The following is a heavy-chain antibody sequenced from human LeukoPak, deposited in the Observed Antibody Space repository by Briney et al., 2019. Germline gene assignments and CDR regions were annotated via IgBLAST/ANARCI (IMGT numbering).Heavy chain of an antibody. Sequence: PSETLSLTCTVSGGSISSYYWSWIRQPPGKGLEWIGYIYYSGSTNYNPSLKSRVTISVDTSKNQFSLKLSSVTAADTAVYYCARGNWNYEGWFDPWGQGTLVTVSS. CDR2: IYYSGST. D-gene: IGHD1-7*01. CDR3: ARGNWNYEGWFDP. J-gene: IGHJ5*02. V-gene: IGHV4-59*01. CDR1: GGSISSYY.